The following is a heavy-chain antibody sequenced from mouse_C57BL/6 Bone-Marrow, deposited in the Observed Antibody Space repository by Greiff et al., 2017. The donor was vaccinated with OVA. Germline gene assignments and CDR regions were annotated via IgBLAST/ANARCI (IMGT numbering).Heavy chain of an antibody. J-gene: IGHJ1*03. CDR2: INPYNGGT. V-gene: IGHV1-19*01. Sequence: DVKLQESGPVLVKPGASVKMSCKASGYTFTDYYMNWVKQSHGKSLEWIGVINPYNGGTSYNQKFKGKATLTVDKSSSTAYMELNSLTSEDSAVYYCARSSRYFDVWGTGTTVTVSS. CDR1: GYTFTDYY. CDR3: ARSSRYFDV.